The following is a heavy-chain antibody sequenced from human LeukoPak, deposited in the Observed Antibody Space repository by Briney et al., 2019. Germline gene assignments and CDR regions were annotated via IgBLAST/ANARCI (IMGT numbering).Heavy chain of an antibody. J-gene: IGHJ4*02. V-gene: IGHV1-2*02. CDR3: ATGRWGVDY. Sequence: ASVKVSCKASGYIFTYYYLHWVRQAPGQGVERMGWINTNSGDTNYAQKFQGRVTMTTDTSISTAYMELSRLRSDDAAVYYCATGRWGVDYWGQGTLVTVSS. CDR1: GYIFTYYY. CDR2: INTNSGDT. D-gene: IGHD3-16*01.